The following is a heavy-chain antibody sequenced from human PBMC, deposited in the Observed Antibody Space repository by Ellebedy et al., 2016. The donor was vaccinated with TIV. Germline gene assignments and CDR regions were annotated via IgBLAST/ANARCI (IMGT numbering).Heavy chain of an antibody. Sequence: GESLKISCAASGFTLNNYAMSWVRQAPGKGLEWVSSISGTGGSTWYADSVQGRFTISRDNSKNTLFLHMNSLRTEDSAVYYCARVKVTLRCFDWLLDSWGQGTQVTVSS. V-gene: IGHV3-23*01. J-gene: IGHJ5*01. CDR2: ISGTGGST. CDR3: ARVKVTLRCFDWLLDS. CDR1: GFTLNNYA. D-gene: IGHD3-9*01.